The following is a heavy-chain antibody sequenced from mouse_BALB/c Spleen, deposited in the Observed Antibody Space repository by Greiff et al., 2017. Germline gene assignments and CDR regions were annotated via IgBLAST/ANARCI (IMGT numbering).Heavy chain of an antibody. Sequence: LQQPGSELVRPGASVTLSCKASGYTFTSYWMHWVKQRHGQGLEWIGNIYPGSGSTNYDEKFKSKGTLTVDTSSSTAYMHLSSLTSEDSAVYYCTRGGLFDGYFDYWGQGTTLTVSS. CDR3: TRGGLFDGYFDY. J-gene: IGHJ2*01. CDR1: GYTFTSYW. V-gene: IGHV1S22*01. D-gene: IGHD3-1*01. CDR2: IYPGSGST.